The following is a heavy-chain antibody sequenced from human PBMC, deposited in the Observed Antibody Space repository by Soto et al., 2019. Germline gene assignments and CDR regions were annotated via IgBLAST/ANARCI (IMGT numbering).Heavy chain of an antibody. Sequence: EVEVLESGGGLVQPGGSLRLSCAASGFTFSSYAMSWVRQAPGKGLEWVSGISASGGRTYYADSVKGRFTVSRDSSKNTVFLQMNSLRAEDTAVYYCGKDPTGDYVGGFEFWGQGTMVTVSS. CDR3: GKDPTGDYVGGFEF. CDR2: ISASGGRT. CDR1: GFTFSSYA. V-gene: IGHV3-23*01. D-gene: IGHD4-17*01. J-gene: IGHJ3*01.